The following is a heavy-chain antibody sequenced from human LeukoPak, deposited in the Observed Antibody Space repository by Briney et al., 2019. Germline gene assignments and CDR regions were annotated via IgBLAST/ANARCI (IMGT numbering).Heavy chain of an antibody. CDR2: IGFNGRDV. Sequence: GGSLRLSCAASGFTFSSYGMNWVRQAPGKGLEWIGFIGFNGRDVCYADSVKGRFTLSRDNAEKTLYLEMTSLRAEDTAVYYCVKETHWGQGTLVIVSS. V-gene: IGHV3-30*02. J-gene: IGHJ4*02. CDR1: GFTFSSYG. CDR3: VKETH.